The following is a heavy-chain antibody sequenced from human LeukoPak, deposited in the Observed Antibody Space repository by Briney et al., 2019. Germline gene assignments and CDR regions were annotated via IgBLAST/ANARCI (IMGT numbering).Heavy chain of an antibody. J-gene: IGHJ4*02. V-gene: IGHV4-30-4*01. CDR1: GGSISSGDYY. CDR3: ARCSADYGDY. CDR2: IYYTGST. Sequence: SETLSLTCTLSGGSISSGDYYWRWIRQPPGKGLEWIVFIYYTGSTYYNPSLKSRVTISVDTSRKQFALKLSSVTAADTAVYYCARCSADYGDYWGQGTLVTVSS.